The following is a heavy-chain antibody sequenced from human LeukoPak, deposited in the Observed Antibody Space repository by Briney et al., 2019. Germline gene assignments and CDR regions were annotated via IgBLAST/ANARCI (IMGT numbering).Heavy chain of an antibody. J-gene: IGHJ4*02. CDR3: ARDHLRYDYGDY. V-gene: IGHV1-69*01. D-gene: IGHD1-14*01. CDR1: GGTFSSYA. Sequence: GSSVKVSCKASGGTFSSYAISWVRQAPGQGLEWMGGIIPIFGTANYAQKFQGRVTITADESTSTAYMGLSSLRSEDTAVYYCARDHLRYDYGDYWGQGPLVTVSS. CDR2: IIPIFGTA.